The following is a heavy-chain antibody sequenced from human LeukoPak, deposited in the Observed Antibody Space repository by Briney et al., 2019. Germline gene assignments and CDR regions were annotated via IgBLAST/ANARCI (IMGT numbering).Heavy chain of an antibody. CDR3: ARGTPPSNYFDY. D-gene: IGHD2-15*01. CDR2: FIPIFGTA. Sequence: GSSVKVSCKASGGTFSSYAISWVRQAPGQGLEWMGGFIPIFGTANYAQKFQGRVTITADESTSTAYMELSSLRSEDTAVYYCARGTPPSNYFDYWGQGTLVTVSS. CDR1: GGTFSSYA. V-gene: IGHV1-69*01. J-gene: IGHJ4*02.